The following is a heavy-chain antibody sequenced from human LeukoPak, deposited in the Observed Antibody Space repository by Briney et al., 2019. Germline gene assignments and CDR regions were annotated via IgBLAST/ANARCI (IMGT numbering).Heavy chain of an antibody. Sequence: SETLSLTCSVSGGSLSSGGYYWSWIRQPPGKGLEWIGYIYHSGSTYYNPSLKSRVTISVDRSKNQFSLKLSSVTAADTAVYYCARTPSSPSGYFDYWGQGTLVTVSS. CDR3: ARTPSSPSGYFDY. CDR2: IYHSGST. V-gene: IGHV4-30-2*01. CDR1: GGSLSSGGYY. J-gene: IGHJ4*02. D-gene: IGHD3-10*01.